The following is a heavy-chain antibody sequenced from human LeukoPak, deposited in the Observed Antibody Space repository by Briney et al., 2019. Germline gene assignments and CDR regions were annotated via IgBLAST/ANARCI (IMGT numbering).Heavy chain of an antibody. J-gene: IGHJ6*02. CDR1: GFTFSSYS. D-gene: IGHD3-3*01. CDR2: IYTGGST. Sequence: GGSLRLSCGASGFTFSSYSMNWVRQAPGKGLEWVSVIYTGGSTYYADSVKGRFTISRDNSKNTLYLHMNSLRVEDTAVYYCARGWSGPLPDVWGQGTTVTVSS. V-gene: IGHV3-66*01. CDR3: ARGWSGPLPDV.